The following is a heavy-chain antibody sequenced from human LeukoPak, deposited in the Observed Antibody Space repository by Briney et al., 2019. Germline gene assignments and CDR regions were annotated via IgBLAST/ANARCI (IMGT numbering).Heavy chain of an antibody. Sequence: PGGSLRLSCAASGFTVSSNYMSWVRQAPGKGLEWVSVIYSGGSTYYADSVTGGFTIYRDNSKNTMYLQMNSLRAEDTALYYCLRVVQRTFDYWGQGTLVTASS. V-gene: IGHV3-66*01. CDR3: LRVVQRTFDY. D-gene: IGHD6-25*01. CDR1: GFTVSSNY. J-gene: IGHJ4*02. CDR2: IYSGGST.